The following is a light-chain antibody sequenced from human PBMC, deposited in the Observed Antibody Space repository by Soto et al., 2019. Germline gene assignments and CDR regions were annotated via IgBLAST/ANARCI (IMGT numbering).Light chain of an antibody. CDR2: EVS. CDR3: SAYAGSIYV. J-gene: IGLJ1*01. V-gene: IGLV2-8*01. Sequence: QSALTQPPSASGSPGQSVTISCTGTSSDVGDYKYVSWYQQHPGKAPKVIIYEVSKRPSGVPDRFSGSKSGNTASLTVSGLQAEDEADYYCSAYAGSIYVFGTGTKVTVL. CDR1: SSDVGDYKY.